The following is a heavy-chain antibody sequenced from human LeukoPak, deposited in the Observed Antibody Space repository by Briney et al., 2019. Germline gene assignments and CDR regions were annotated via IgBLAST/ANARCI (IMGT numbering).Heavy chain of an antibody. CDR3: ARQNRYGSGWYEGGFDY. Sequence: GESLKISRKGSGYSFTNYWIGWVRQMPGKGLEWMGIIYPGDSDTRYSPSFQGQVTISADKSITTAYLQWSSLKASDTAMYYCARQNRYGSGWYEGGFDYWGQGILVTVSS. V-gene: IGHV5-51*01. J-gene: IGHJ4*02. CDR2: IYPGDSDT. CDR1: GYSFTNYW. D-gene: IGHD6-19*01.